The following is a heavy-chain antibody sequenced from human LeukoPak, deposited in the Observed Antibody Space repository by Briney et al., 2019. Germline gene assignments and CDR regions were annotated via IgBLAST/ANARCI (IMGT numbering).Heavy chain of an antibody. CDR2: IYYSGST. V-gene: IGHV4-39*01. D-gene: IGHD2-21*02. Sequence: SETLSLTCTVSGDSISRFYWSWIRQPPGKGLEWIGSIYYSGSTYYNPSLKSRVTISVDTSKNQFSLKLSSVTAADTAVYYCARQRTLETAQYYYYYGTDVWGQGTTVTVSS. CDR3: ARQRTLETAQYYYYYGTDV. CDR1: GDSISRFY. J-gene: IGHJ6*02.